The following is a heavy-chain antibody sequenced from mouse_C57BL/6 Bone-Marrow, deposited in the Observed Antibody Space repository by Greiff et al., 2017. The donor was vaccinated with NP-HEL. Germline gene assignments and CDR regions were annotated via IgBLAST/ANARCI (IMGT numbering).Heavy chain of an antibody. CDR2: ISYDGSN. J-gene: IGHJ1*03. Sequence: VQLQESGPGLVKPSQSLSLTCSVTGYSITSGYYWNWIRQFPGNKLEWMGYISYDGSNNYNPSLKNRISITRDTSKNQFFLKLNSVTTEDTATYYCARDFITTVVPYWYFDVWGTGTTVTVSS. V-gene: IGHV3-6*01. CDR3: ARDFITTVVPYWYFDV. CDR1: GYSITSGYY. D-gene: IGHD1-1*01.